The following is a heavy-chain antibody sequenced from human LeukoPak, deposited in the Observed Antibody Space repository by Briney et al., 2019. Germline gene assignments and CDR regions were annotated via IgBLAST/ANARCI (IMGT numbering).Heavy chain of an antibody. Sequence: GRSLRLSCAASGFTFSSYGMHRVRQAPGKGLEWVAVIWYDGSNKYYADSVKGRFTISRDNSKNTLYLQMNSLRAEDTAVYYCARDQKWELFYSFDSWGQGPLVTVSS. D-gene: IGHD1-26*01. CDR2: IWYDGSNK. CDR3: ARDQKWELFYSFDS. CDR1: GFTFSSYG. J-gene: IGHJ4*02. V-gene: IGHV3-33*01.